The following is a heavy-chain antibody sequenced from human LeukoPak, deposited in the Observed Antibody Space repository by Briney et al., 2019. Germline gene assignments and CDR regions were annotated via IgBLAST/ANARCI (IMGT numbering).Heavy chain of an antibody. CDR2: TYYKSKWYN. J-gene: IGHJ4*02. V-gene: IGHV6-1*01. CDR1: GDSVSSNSVA. D-gene: IGHD2/OR15-2a*01. Sequence: SQTLSLTCAISGDSVSSNSVAWNWIRQPPSRGLEWLGRTYYKSKWYNDYAVAVKSRVTINPDTSKNQFSLQLTSVTPEDTALYYCARGILGSAGFDYWGQGTLVTVSS. CDR3: ARGILGSAGFDY.